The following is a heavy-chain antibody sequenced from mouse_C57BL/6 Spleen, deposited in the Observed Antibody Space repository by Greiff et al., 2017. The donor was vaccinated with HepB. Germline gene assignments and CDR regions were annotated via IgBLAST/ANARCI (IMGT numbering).Heavy chain of an antibody. D-gene: IGHD1-1*01. CDR1: GYTFTSYG. J-gene: IGHJ1*03. Sequence: VKLMESGAELARPGASVKLSCKASGYTFTSYGISWVKQRTGQGLEWIGEIYPRSGNTYYNEKFKGKATLTADKSSSTAYMELRSLTSEDSAVYFCARSNYYGSSYDWYFDVWGTGTTVTVSS. V-gene: IGHV1-81*01. CDR3: ARSNYYGSSYDWYFDV. CDR2: IYPRSGNT.